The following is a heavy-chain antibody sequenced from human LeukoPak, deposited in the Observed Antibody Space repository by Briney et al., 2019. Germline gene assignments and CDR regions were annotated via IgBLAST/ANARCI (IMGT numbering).Heavy chain of an antibody. CDR1: GFTFSHNY. V-gene: IGHV3-66*01. J-gene: IGHJ1*01. CDR3: ASSSWSSEYFHY. Sequence: GGSLRLSCAASGFTFSHNYMSWVRQAPGKGLEGVSVFYSGGRTRYADSVKGRFTISRDNSKNTLYLQLNSLRAEDTAVYFCASSSWSSEYFHYWGQGTLVTVSS. CDR2: FYSGGRT. D-gene: IGHD6-13*01.